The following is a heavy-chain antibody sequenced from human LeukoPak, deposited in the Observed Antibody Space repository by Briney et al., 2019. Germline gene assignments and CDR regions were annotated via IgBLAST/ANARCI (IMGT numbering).Heavy chain of an antibody. CDR3: ARGGTAVARGEY. CDR2: ISNSGSTT. V-gene: IGHV3-48*01. Sequence: GGSLRLSCAASGFTFSSYSMNWVRQAPGKGLEWVSYISNSGSTTYYADSVKGRFTISRDDAKNSLYLQMNSLRVEDTAVYYCARGGTAVARGEYWGQGTLVTVSS. D-gene: IGHD6-19*01. CDR1: GFTFSSYS. J-gene: IGHJ4*02.